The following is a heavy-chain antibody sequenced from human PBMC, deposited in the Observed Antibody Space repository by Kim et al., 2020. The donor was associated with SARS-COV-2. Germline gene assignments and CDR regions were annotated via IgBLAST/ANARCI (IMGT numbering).Heavy chain of an antibody. V-gene: IGHV3-33*05. CDR3: ARDDYYGSGSYLGYYYYYGMDV. CDR2: ISYDGSNK. D-gene: IGHD3-10*01. CDR1: GFTFSSYG. J-gene: IGHJ6*02. Sequence: GGSLRLSCAASGFTFSSYGMHWVRQAPGKGLEWVAVISYDGSNKYYADSVKGRFTISRDNSKNTLYLQMNSLRAEDTAVYYCARDDYYGSGSYLGYYYYYGMDVWGQGTTVTVSS.